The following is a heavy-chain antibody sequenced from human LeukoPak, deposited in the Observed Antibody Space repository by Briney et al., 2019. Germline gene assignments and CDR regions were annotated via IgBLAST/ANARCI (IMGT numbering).Heavy chain of an antibody. V-gene: IGHV1-18*01. J-gene: IGHJ4*02. CDR2: ISAYNGNT. Sequence: GASVKVSCKASGYTFTSYGISWVRQAPGQGLEWMGWISAYNGNTNYAQKLQGRVTMTTDTSTSTAYMELRSLRSDDTAVYYCARDVVVTAIRSLSFDYWGQGTLVTVSS. CDR3: ARDVVVTAIRSLSFDY. D-gene: IGHD2-21*02. CDR1: GYTFTSYG.